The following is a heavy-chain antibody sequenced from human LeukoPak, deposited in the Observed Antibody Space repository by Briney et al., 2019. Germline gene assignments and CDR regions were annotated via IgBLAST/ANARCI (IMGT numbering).Heavy chain of an antibody. V-gene: IGHV4-34*01. D-gene: IGHD3-3*01. Sequence: PSETLSLTCAVYGGSFSGYYWSWIRQPPGKGLEWIGEINHSGSTNYNPSLKSRVTISVDTSKNQFSLKLSSVTAADTAVYYCARVVGFWRGYYGGANSFDYWGQGTLVTVSS. CDR3: ARVVGFWRGYYGGANSFDY. CDR2: INHSGST. CDR1: GGSFSGYY. J-gene: IGHJ4*02.